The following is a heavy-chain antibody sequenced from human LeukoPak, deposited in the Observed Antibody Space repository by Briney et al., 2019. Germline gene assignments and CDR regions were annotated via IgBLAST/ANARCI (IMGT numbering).Heavy chain of an antibody. D-gene: IGHD3-9*01. Sequence: GGSLRLSCAASGFTFSSYWMSSVRQAPGKGLEWVANIKQDGSEKYYVDSVKGRFTISRDNAKNSLYLQMNSLRVDDTAVYYCARASSGVLRYFDWSLFDPWGQGTLVTVSS. V-gene: IGHV3-7*01. J-gene: IGHJ5*02. CDR1: GFTFSSYW. CDR3: ARASSGVLRYFDWSLFDP. CDR2: IKQDGSEK.